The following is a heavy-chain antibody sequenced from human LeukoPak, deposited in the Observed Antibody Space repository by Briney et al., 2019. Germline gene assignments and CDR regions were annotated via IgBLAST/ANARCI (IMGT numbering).Heavy chain of an antibody. CDR1: GFTFSSYW. CDR3: AREGKVAVAGFDY. CDR2: ISYDGSNK. V-gene: IGHV3-30*03. J-gene: IGHJ4*02. D-gene: IGHD6-19*01. Sequence: GGSLRLSCAASGFTFSSYWMSWVRQAPGKGLEWVAVISYDGSNKYYADSVKGRFTISRDNSKNTLYLQMNSLRAGDTAVYYCAREGKVAVAGFDYWGQGTLVTVSS.